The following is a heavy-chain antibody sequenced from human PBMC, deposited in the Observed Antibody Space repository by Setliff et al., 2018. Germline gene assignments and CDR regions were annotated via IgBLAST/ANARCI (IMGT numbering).Heavy chain of an antibody. J-gene: IGHJ4*01. CDR2: INTKTGDP. D-gene: IGHD4-17*01. CDR3: ARADHLVTTTFDY. CDR1: GYSLNNYV. V-gene: IGHV7-4-1*02. Sequence: ASVKVSCKASGYSLNNYVMNWVRQAPGQGLEWMGWINTKTGDPSYAQGYTGRFAFSLDTSDSTTYLDISTLKAEDTATYFCARADHLVTTTFDYWGQGTLVTVSS.